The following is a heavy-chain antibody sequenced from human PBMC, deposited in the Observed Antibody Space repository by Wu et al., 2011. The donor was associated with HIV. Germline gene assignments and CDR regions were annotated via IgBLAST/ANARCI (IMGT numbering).Heavy chain of an antibody. Sequence: QDHLVQSGGEVKKPGSSVKVSCKASGGTFSSHAIYWVRQAPGXGFEWMGRIIPLFGTTNYAQKFQGRLTMTADKSTNTAYMEVSSLRSEDTAVYFCARTKLDRRGNVPVSHLLLRGLDVWAKGPRSPXP. CDR2: IIPLFGTT. CDR3: ARTKLDRRGNVPVSHLLLRGLDV. V-gene: IGHV1-69*08. D-gene: IGHD6-6*01. J-gene: IGHJ6*02. CDR1: GGTFSSHA.